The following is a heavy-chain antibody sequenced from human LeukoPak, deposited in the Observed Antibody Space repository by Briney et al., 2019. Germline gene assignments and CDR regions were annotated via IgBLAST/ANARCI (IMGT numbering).Heavy chain of an antibody. J-gene: IGHJ4*02. D-gene: IGHD6-13*01. Sequence: GGSLRLSCAASGFTFDDYAMHWVRQAPGKGLEWVSLISGDGYSTYYADSVKGRFTISRDNSKNSLYLQMDRLRTEDTALYYCAKDMGAGIAAAAGFDYWVQGTLVTVSS. CDR3: AKDMGAGIAAAAGFDY. V-gene: IGHV3-43*02. CDR2: ISGDGYST. CDR1: GFTFDDYA.